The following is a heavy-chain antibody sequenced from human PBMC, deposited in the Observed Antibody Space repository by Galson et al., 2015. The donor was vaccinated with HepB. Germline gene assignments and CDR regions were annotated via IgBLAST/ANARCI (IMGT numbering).Heavy chain of an antibody. CDR3: ARVYVITFGGVTEGDAFDI. V-gene: IGHV1-2*06. J-gene: IGHJ3*02. CDR1: GYTFTGYY. Sequence: SVKVSCKASGYTFTGYYMHWVRQAPGQGLEWMGRINPNSGGTNYAQMFQGRVTMTRDTSISTAYMELSRLRSDDTAVYYCARVYVITFGGVTEGDAFDIWGQGTMVTVSS. CDR2: INPNSGGT. D-gene: IGHD3-16*01.